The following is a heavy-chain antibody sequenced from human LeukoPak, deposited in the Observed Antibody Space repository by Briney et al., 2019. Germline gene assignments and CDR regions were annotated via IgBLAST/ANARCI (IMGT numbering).Heavy chain of an antibody. CDR2: VDHTGST. D-gene: IGHD4-11*01. V-gene: IGHV4-59*01. J-gene: IGHJ6*03. CDR1: DDSITMYY. CDR3: ARGRVSSSTWYSTYYYFFYMDF. Sequence: SETLSLTCTVSDDSITMYYWTWIRQPPGKGLEWIGNVDHTGSTKFNPSLNGRVSISRDTSNNFFSLRLRSVTAADTAVYFCARGRVSSSTWYSTYYYFFYMDFWGKGTTVTVSS.